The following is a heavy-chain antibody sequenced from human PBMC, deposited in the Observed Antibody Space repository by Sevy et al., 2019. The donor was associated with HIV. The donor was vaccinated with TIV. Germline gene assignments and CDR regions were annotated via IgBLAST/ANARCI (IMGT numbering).Heavy chain of an antibody. CDR2: IKSKTDGGTT. Sequence: GGSLRLSCAASGFTFSNAWMSWVRQAPGKGLEWVGRIKSKTDGGTTDYAAPVKGRFTISRDDSKNTLYLIMNSLKTEDTAVYYCTTDTTVVVPAAPSEYYGMDVWGQGTTVTVSS. CDR1: GFTFSNAW. V-gene: IGHV3-15*01. J-gene: IGHJ6*02. CDR3: TTDTTVVVPAAPSEYYGMDV. D-gene: IGHD2-2*01.